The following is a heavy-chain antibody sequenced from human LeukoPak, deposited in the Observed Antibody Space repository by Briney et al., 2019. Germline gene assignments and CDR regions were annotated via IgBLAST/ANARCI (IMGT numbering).Heavy chain of an antibody. Sequence: ASVKVSCKASGYTFTSHYMHWVRQPPGQGLEWMGIINPSGGSTSYAQKFQGRVTMTRDMSTSTVYMELSSLRSEDTAVYYCAHATVVTNPYFDYWGQGTLVTVSS. J-gene: IGHJ4*02. CDR2: INPSGGST. CDR1: GYTFTSHY. CDR3: AHATVVTNPYFDY. D-gene: IGHD4-23*01. V-gene: IGHV1-46*01.